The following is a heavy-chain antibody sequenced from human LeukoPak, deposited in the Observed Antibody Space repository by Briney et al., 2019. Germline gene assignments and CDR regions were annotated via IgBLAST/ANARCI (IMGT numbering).Heavy chain of an antibody. CDR3: ARPTVTYDAFDI. D-gene: IGHD4-17*01. CDR2: IYYSGST. J-gene: IGHJ3*02. Sequence: PSETLSLTCTVSGGSISSSSYYWGWIRQPPGKGLEWIGSIYYSGSTYYNPSLKSRVTISVDTSKNQFSLKLSSVTAADTAVYYCARPTVTYDAFDIWGQGTMVTVSS. CDR1: GGSISSSSYY. V-gene: IGHV4-39*07.